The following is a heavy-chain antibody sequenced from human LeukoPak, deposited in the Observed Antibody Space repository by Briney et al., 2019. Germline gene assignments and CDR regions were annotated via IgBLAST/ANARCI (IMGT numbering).Heavy chain of an antibody. CDR2: IYTSGST. CDR1: GGSISSGSYY. V-gene: IGHV4-61*02. D-gene: IGHD3-10*01. J-gene: IGHJ4*02. CDR3: ARGPGYYGSGSYPSVY. Sequence: TLSLTCAVSGGSISSGSYYWTWIRQPAGKGLEWIGRIYTSGSTNYNPSLKSRVTISLDTSKNQFSLRLSSVTAADTAVYYCARGPGYYGSGSYPSVYWGQGTLVTVSS.